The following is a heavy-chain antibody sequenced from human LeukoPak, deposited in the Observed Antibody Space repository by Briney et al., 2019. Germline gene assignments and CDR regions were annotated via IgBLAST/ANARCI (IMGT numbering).Heavy chain of an antibody. D-gene: IGHD2-2*01. Sequence: PSETLSLTCTVSGGSISSYYWSWIRQPPGKGLEWIGYIYYSGSTNYNPSLKSRVTISVDTSKNQFSLKLSSVTAADTAVYYCARVGSKGDIVVVPAAMDFDYWGQGTLVTVSS. V-gene: IGHV4-59*12. J-gene: IGHJ4*02. CDR1: GGSISSYY. CDR3: ARVGSKGDIVVVPAAMDFDY. CDR2: IYYSGST.